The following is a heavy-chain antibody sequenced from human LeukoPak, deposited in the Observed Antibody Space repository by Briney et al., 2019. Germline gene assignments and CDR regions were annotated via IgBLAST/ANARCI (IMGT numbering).Heavy chain of an antibody. D-gene: IGHD6-19*01. Sequence: GGSLRLSCAASGFTFRSTAMSWVRRAPGKGLEWVSAISGTGVSTYYVDSVKGRFTISRDNSKDTLYLHMNSLRSDDTAVYYCARDPGLGPLLYWGQGTLVTVSS. CDR3: ARDPGLGPLLY. J-gene: IGHJ4*02. V-gene: IGHV3-23*01. CDR1: GFTFRSTA. CDR2: ISGTGVST.